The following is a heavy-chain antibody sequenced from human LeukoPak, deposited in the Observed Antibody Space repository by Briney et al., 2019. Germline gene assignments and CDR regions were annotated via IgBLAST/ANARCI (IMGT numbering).Heavy chain of an antibody. Sequence: PSETLSLTCSVSGGSISSYSWGWIRQRPGKGLEWIGSIYYSGSTNYNPSLKSRVAISVDASKNQSSLKLSSVTAADTAVYYCARGQRWLQMGYFDYWGQGNLVTVSS. CDR3: ARGQRWLQMGYFDY. CDR1: GGSISSYS. J-gene: IGHJ4*02. D-gene: IGHD5-24*01. CDR2: IYYSGST. V-gene: IGHV4-59*01.